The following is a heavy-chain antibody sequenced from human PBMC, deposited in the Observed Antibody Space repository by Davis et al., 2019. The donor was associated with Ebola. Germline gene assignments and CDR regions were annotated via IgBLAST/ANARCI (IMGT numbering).Heavy chain of an antibody. D-gene: IGHD5-24*01. Sequence: GESLKISCSASGFIFNYYAMHWVRRAPGRGLEYVSGVTTIGIITYYADSVKGRFTISRDNAKNTLYLQMDSLRAEDTAVYYCARDQDGFNFLRYWGQGILVTVSS. CDR3: ARDQDGFNFLRY. CDR2: VTTIGIIT. V-gene: IGHV3-64*04. CDR1: GFIFNYYA. J-gene: IGHJ4*02.